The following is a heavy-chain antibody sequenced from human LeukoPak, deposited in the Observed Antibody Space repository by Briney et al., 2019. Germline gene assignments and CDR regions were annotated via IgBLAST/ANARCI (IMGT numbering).Heavy chain of an antibody. V-gene: IGHV3-33*01. CDR2: IWYDGSNK. Sequence: GRSLRLSCATSGFTFNRFGMHWVRQAPGKGLEWVAVIWYDGSNKDFADSVKGRFTISRDNSKNTLYLQMSGLRAEDTAVYYCATSAHIEVGTAPPPDYWGQGTLVTVTS. CDR3: ATSAHIEVGTAPPPDY. CDR1: GFTFNRFG. D-gene: IGHD2-21*02. J-gene: IGHJ4*02.